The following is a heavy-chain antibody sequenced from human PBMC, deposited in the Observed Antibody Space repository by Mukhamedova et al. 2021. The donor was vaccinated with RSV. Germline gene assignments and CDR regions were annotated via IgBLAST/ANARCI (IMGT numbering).Heavy chain of an antibody. CDR3: ARGSGVIYGVVTDDD. CDR2: IYSGGST. J-gene: IGHJ4*01. V-gene: IGHV3-53*01. CDR1: VSSNY. Sequence: VSSNYMNWVRQAPGKGLEWVSVIYSGGSTYYADSVKGRFTISTDNSKNTLYLQMNSLRAEDTAVYYCARGSGVIYGVVTDDDWG. D-gene: IGHD3-3*01.